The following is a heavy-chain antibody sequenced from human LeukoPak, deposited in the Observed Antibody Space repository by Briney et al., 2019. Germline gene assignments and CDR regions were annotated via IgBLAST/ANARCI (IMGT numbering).Heavy chain of an antibody. V-gene: IGHV3-7*03. CDR1: GFTFSSYA. CDR2: IDHIEREK. Sequence: GGSLRLSCAASGFTFSSYAMHWVRQAPGKGLDWVANIDHIEREKYYVDSVKGRFTISRDNAKNSLYLQINSLRADDTGVYYCAREFGYRGYIDYWGLGTLVTVSS. D-gene: IGHD5-12*01. CDR3: AREFGYRGYIDY. J-gene: IGHJ4*03.